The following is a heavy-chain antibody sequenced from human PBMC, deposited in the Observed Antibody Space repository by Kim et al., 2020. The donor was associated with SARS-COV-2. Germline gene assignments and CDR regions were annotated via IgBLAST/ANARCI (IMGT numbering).Heavy chain of an antibody. CDR3: TNMIMLGAFDL. Sequence: GGSLRLSCAASGFTVSSNYMSWVRQAPGKGLEWVAAISDNSAATYSAASVAGLFIITRNSSSNPLHLKKNRLSAEATARYYCTNMIMLGAFDLSG. CDR1: GFTVSSNY. J-gene: IGHJ3*01. V-gene: IGHV3-23*01. D-gene: IGHD3-16*01. CDR2: ISDNSAAT.